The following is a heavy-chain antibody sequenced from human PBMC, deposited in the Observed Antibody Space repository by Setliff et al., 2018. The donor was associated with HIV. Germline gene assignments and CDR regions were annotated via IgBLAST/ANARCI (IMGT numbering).Heavy chain of an antibody. CDR2: IHHSGTT. V-gene: IGHV4-38-2*02. J-gene: IGHJ4*02. Sequence: SETLSLTCAVSGYSISSGYYWAWIRQSPGKGLDWIGSIHHSGTTYYNPSLKSRVTISVDTTTNQVSLQVNSVTAVDTAVYYCARDRYGDYAYFDYWGQGTLVTVSS. CDR1: GYSISSGYY. CDR3: ARDRYGDYAYFDY. D-gene: IGHD4-17*01.